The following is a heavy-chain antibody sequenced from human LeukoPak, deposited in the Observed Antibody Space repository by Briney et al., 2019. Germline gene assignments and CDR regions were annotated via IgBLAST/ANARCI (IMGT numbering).Heavy chain of an antibody. D-gene: IGHD5-24*01. CDR2: LSPDGSST. CDR3: TRMSREDPGVPDL. J-gene: IGHJ5*02. Sequence: SGGSLRLSCAPSGFTFSSYLLQWVPHAPGKGLVWVSRLSPDGSSTTSADSVKGRFTISRDNAKNTLYLQMGSLRADDTAVYYCTRMSREDPGVPDLWGQGTLVTVSS. V-gene: IGHV3-74*01. CDR1: GFTFSSYL.